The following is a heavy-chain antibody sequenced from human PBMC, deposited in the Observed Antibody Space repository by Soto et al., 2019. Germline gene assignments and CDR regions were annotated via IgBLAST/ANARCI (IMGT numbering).Heavy chain of an antibody. D-gene: IGHD5-12*01. V-gene: IGHV4-31*03. Sequence: SETLSLTCTVSGGSISSGGYYWSWIRQHPGRGLEWIGYIYYSGSTYYNPSLKSRVTISVDTSKNQFSLKLSSVTAADTAVYYCAREDIVATIPDYWGQGTLVTVSS. J-gene: IGHJ4*02. CDR3: AREDIVATIPDY. CDR1: GGSISSGGYY. CDR2: IYYSGST.